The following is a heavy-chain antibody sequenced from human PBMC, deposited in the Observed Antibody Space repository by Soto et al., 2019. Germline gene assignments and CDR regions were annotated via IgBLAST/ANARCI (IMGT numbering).Heavy chain of an antibody. V-gene: IGHV1-69*02. CDR2: IIPILGIA. Sequence: ASVKVSCKASGGTFSSYTISWVRQAPGQGLEWMGRIIPILGIANYAQKFQGRVTITADKSTSTAYMELSSLRSEDTAVYYCARAGGAAAGHYFDYWGQGTLVTVSS. D-gene: IGHD6-13*01. CDR1: GGTFSSYT. CDR3: ARAGGAAAGHYFDY. J-gene: IGHJ4*02.